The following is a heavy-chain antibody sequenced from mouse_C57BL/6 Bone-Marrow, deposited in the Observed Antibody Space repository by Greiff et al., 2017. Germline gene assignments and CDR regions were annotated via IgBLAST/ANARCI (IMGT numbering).Heavy chain of an antibody. CDR3: ARYGYYNWYFDV. D-gene: IGHD2-3*01. CDR2: IYPGSGST. J-gene: IGHJ1*03. Sequence: VQLQQPGAELVKPGASVKMSCKASGYTFTSYWITWVKQRPGQGLEWIGDIYPGSGSTNYNEKLKSKATLTVDTSSSTAYMQLSSLTSEDSAVYYCARYGYYNWYFDVWGTGTTVTVSS. V-gene: IGHV1-55*01. CDR1: GYTFTSYW.